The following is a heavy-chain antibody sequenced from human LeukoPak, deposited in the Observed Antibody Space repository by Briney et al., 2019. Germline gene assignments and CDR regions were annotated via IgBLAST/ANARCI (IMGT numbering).Heavy chain of an antibody. CDR3: ARRYSDSSGYFDY. J-gene: IGHJ4*02. CDR2: INWNGGST. Sequence: GGSLRLSCAASGFTFDDYGMSWVRQAPGKGLEWVSGINWNGGSTGYADSLKGRFTISRDNAKNSLYLQMKSLRAEDTALYYCARRYSDSSGYFDYWGQGTLVTVSS. D-gene: IGHD3-22*01. CDR1: GFTFDDYG. V-gene: IGHV3-20*04.